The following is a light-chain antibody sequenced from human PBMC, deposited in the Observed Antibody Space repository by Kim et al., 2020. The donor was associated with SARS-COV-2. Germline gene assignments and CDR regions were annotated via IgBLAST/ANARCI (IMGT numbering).Light chain of an antibody. CDR3: QQSYSNPPEYT. V-gene: IGKV1-39*01. CDR2: AAS. Sequence: IQMTQSPSSLSASVGDRVTINCRASQSISNYLNWYQQKPGKAPKVLIYAASILQSGVPSRFSGSGSGTDFTLTISSLQPEDFATYYCQQSYSNPPEYTFGQGTKLEI. J-gene: IGKJ2*01. CDR1: QSISNY.